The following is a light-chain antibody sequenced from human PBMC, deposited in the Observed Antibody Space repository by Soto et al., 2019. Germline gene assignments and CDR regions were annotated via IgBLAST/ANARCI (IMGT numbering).Light chain of an antibody. CDR1: SSDVGGYNY. V-gene: IGLV2-11*01. CDR3: SSYKRGATLV. J-gene: IGLJ2*01. CDR2: DVT. Sequence: QSALTQPRSVSGSPGQSVTISCTGTSSDVGGYNYVSWYQHHPGKAPKLMIYDVTKRPSGVRDRFSASKSGNTASLTISGLQAEDEADYYCSSYKRGATLVFGGGTKLTVL.